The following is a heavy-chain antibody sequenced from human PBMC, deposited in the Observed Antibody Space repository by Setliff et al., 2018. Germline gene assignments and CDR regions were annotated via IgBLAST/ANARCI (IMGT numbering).Heavy chain of an antibody. D-gene: IGHD1-26*01. Sequence: GASVKVSCKGSGYRFIVYYIHWVRQTPGKGLEWMGRVDPKDGQAIYAKKFQGRFTITADTSIDTAYMELSSLTSEDTAIYFCARLGVRRDVGETSVGQKWFGPWGQGALVTSPQ. CDR3: ARLGVRRDVGETSVGQKWFGP. CDR2: VDPKDGQA. J-gene: IGHJ5*02. CDR1: GYRFIVYY. V-gene: IGHV1-69-2*01.